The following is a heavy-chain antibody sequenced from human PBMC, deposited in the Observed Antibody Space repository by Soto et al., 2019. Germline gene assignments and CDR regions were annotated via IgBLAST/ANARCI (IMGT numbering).Heavy chain of an antibody. CDR2: ISSSSSYL. CDR3: ARDLIVRKSGYSDL. D-gene: IGHD2-21*01. V-gene: IGHV3-21*01. Sequence: EVQLVESGGGLVKPGGSLRLSCAASGFTFSSYSMNWVRQAPGKGLEWVSSISSSSSYLYYADSVKGRFTISRDNAKNSLYLQMNSLRAEDTAVYYCARDLIVRKSGYSDLCGRGTLVTVSS. CDR1: GFTFSSYS. J-gene: IGHJ2*01.